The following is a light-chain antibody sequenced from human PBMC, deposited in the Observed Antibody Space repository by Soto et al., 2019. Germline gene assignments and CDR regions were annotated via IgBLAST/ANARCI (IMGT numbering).Light chain of an antibody. J-gene: IGLJ2*01. CDR1: NIGSRS. CDR2: DDS. V-gene: IGLV3-21*02. Sequence: SYELTQPPSVSVAPGQKARITCGGNNIGSRSVHWYQQKPGQAPVLVVFDDSDRPSGIPERFSGSNSGYTATLTISRVEAGDEADYYCQVWDTTTDHSVVFGGGTKLTVL. CDR3: QVWDTTTDHSVV.